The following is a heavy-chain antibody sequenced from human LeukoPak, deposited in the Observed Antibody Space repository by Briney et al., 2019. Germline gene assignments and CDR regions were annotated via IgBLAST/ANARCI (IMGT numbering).Heavy chain of an antibody. J-gene: IGHJ4*02. Sequence: GASVKVSCKASGGTFSSYAISWVRQAPGQGLEWMGGIIPIFGTANYAQKLQGRVTMTTDTSTSTAYMELRSLRSDDTAVYYCAAWDSSYGRFDYWGQGTLVTVSS. CDR2: IIPIFGTA. V-gene: IGHV1-69*05. CDR1: GGTFSSYA. D-gene: IGHD5-18*01. CDR3: AAWDSSYGRFDY.